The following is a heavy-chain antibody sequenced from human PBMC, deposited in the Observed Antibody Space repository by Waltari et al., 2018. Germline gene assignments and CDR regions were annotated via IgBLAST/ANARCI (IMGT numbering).Heavy chain of an antibody. CDR3: ARDRAFMTTYYYYYYMDV. D-gene: IGHD4-17*01. J-gene: IGHJ6*03. Sequence: QVQLQESGPGLVKPSQTLSLTCPVPGGSISSGDYYWSWNRHPPGTGLEWIGYIYYSGSTYYNPSLKSRVTISVDTSKNQFSLKLSSVTAADTAVYYCARDRAFMTTYYYYYYMDVWGKGTTVTVSS. CDR2: IYYSGST. V-gene: IGHV4-30-4*08. CDR1: GGSISSGDYY.